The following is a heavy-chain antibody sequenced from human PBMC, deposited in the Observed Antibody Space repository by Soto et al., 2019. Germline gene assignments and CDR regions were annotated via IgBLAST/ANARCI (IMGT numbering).Heavy chain of an antibody. CDR2: ISWHSGTI. J-gene: IGHJ4*02. Sequence: EVHLVESGGGLVQPGRSLRLSCAASGFTFEDYAMHWVRQAPGKGLEGVSSISWHSGTIGYADSVKGRLTISRDNAKNLLYLQMNSLRAEDTALYFCAKDFTPFDYISQFDVWGQGTLVTVSS. D-gene: IGHD3-9*01. V-gene: IGHV3-9*01. CDR3: AKDFTPFDYISQFDV. CDR1: GFTFEDYA.